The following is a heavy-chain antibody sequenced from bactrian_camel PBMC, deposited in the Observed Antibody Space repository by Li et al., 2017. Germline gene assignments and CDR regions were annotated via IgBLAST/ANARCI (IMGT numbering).Heavy chain of an antibody. D-gene: IGHD6*01. CDR1: GFSYSPN. CDR2: INSETLT. J-gene: IGHJ4*01. V-gene: IGHV3S53*01. Sequence: HVQLVESGGGSVQAGGSLRLSCVASGFSYSPNKAWFRQAPGKEREAIASINSETLTNYADTVKGRFTVSKDNAKNTLYLQMSSLKPEDTGMYYCAAGPRLYGGSWSFPGWYKYWGQ. CDR3: AAGPRLYGGSWSFPGWYKY.